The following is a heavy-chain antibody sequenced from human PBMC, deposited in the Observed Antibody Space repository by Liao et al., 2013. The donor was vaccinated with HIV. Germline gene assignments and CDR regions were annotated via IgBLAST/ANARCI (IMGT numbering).Heavy chain of an antibody. V-gene: IGHV4-61*02. CDR3: ARVQWXPAPNWYSDL. Sequence: QVRLQESGPGLVKPSQTLSLTCTVSGDLIRRDNYYWTWIRQPAGRGLEWIGHIFTGMSTTGTANYNPSLKSRVSISAGTSSNHVSLKLTSVTAADTAVYYCARVQWXPAPNWYSDLWGRGTLVIVSS. CDR1: GDLIRRDNYY. J-gene: IGHJ2*01. CDR2: IFTGMSTTGTA. D-gene: IGHD1-26*01.